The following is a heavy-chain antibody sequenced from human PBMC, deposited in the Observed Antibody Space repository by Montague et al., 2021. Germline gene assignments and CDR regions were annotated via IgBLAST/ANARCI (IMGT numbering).Heavy chain of an antibody. Sequence: TLSLTCTVSGGSISSGYFYWSWIRQPAGKGLEWIGLIHTTGSTNYNPSLKSRVTISVDTSKNQFSLNLGSVTAADTAVYYCHVCYNYSHYFGVWGRGTRVTVSS. D-gene: IGHD3-16*01. CDR1: GGSISSGYFY. J-gene: IGHJ4*03. V-gene: IGHV4-61*02. CDR2: IHTTGST. CDR3: HVCYNYSHYFGV.